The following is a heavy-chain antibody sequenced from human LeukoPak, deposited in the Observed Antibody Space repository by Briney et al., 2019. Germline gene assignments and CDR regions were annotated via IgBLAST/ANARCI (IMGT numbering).Heavy chain of an antibody. CDR2: ISSSSSYI. D-gene: IGHD6-13*01. Sequence: NSGGSLRLSCAASGFTFDDYGMSWVRQAPGKGLEWVSSISSSSSYIYYADSVKGRFTISRDNAKNSLYLQMNSLRAEDTAVYYCASTADSSSWRNNWFDPWGQGTLVTVSS. V-gene: IGHV3-21*01. J-gene: IGHJ5*02. CDR1: GFTFDDYG. CDR3: ASTADSSSWRNNWFDP.